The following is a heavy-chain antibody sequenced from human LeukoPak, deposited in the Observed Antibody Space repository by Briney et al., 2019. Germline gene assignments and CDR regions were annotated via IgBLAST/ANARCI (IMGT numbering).Heavy chain of an antibody. J-gene: IGHJ4*02. CDR2: ITDRSDST. CDR1: GFTFSSFS. V-gene: IGHV3-48*04. D-gene: IGHD4-17*01. Sequence: GGSLRLSCAASGFTFSSFSMNWVRQAPGKGLEWVSYITDRSDSTYYADSVRGGFIISRDNAKNSLYLQMNNLRAEDTAVYYCARVIGSYGDSAYWGQGTLVTVSS. CDR3: ARVIGSYGDSAY.